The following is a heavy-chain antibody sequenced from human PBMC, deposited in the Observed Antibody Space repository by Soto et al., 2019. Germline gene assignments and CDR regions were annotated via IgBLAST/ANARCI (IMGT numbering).Heavy chain of an antibody. CDR2: ISYEGSNK. D-gene: IGHD2-2*02. Sequence: QVHLVESGGGVVQPGRSLRLSCTASGFTFSTYGMHWVRQAPGKGLEWVSLISYEGSNKYYADSVKGRFTISRDNSKNSLHLRMNCLRADYRAVYYWAKGVVPADIPPSGWYFALWGRGTLVTVSS. CDR1: GFTFSTYG. V-gene: IGHV3-30*18. J-gene: IGHJ2*01. CDR3: AKGVVPADIPPSGWYFAL.